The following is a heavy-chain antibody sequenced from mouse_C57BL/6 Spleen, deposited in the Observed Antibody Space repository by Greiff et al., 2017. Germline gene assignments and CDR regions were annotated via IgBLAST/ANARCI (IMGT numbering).Heavy chain of an antibody. V-gene: IGHV1-69*01. Sequence: VQLQQPGAELVMPGASVKLSCKASGYTFTSYWMHWVKQRPGQGLEWIGEIDPSDSYTNYNQKFKGKSTLTVDKSSSTAYMQRSSLTSEDSAVYYCARSRDYDYGFAYWGQGTLVTVSA. J-gene: IGHJ3*01. CDR3: ARSRDYDYGFAY. CDR1: GYTFTSYW. CDR2: IDPSDSYT. D-gene: IGHD2-4*01.